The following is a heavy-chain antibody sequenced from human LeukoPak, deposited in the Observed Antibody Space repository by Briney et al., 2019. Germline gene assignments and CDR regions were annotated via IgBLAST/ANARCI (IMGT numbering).Heavy chain of an antibody. V-gene: IGHV4-34*01. J-gene: IGHJ4*02. CDR1: GGSFSGYY. CDR3: ARSRLGLVGY. Sequence: SETLSLTCAVYGGSFSGYYWSWIRQPPGKGLEWIGEINHSGSTNYNPSLKSRVTISVDTSKNQFSLKLSSVTAADTAVYYCARSRLGLVGYWGQGTLVTVSS. D-gene: IGHD6-19*01. CDR2: INHSGST.